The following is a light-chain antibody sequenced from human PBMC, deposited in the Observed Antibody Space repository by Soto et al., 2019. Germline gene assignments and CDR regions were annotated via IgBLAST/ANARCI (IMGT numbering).Light chain of an antibody. V-gene: IGKV1-39*01. J-gene: IGKJ1*01. CDR1: QNINSY. CDR2: AAS. CDR3: QQSYSTPWT. Sequence: DIQMTQSPSSLSSSVGDRVAITCRASQNINSYLNWYQQKPGKAPTLLIYAASSLQSGVPSRFSGSGSGTDFTLTISSLQPEDFATYYCQQSYSTPWTFGQGTKVDIK.